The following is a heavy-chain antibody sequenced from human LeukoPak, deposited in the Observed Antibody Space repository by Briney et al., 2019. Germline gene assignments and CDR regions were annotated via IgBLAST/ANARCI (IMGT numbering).Heavy chain of an antibody. CDR1: GGSISSSSYS. V-gene: IGHV4-61*05. CDR2: IYYSGST. J-gene: IGHJ6*03. Sequence: SETLSLTCTVSGGSISSSSYSWGWIRQPPGKGLEWIGYIYYSGSTNYNPSLKSRVTISVDTSKNQFSLKLSSVTAADTAVYYCARTSRDYYYYYYMDVWGKGTTVTVSS. CDR3: ARTSRDYYYYYYMDV.